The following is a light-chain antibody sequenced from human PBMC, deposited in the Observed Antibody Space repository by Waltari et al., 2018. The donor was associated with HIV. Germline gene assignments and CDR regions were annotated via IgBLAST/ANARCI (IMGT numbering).Light chain of an antibody. V-gene: IGLV3-25*03. CDR2: KDS. CDR3: QAADSSGTYKGNWV. Sequence: YDLTQPPSVSVSPGQTARINCSGHALPKQSADWSQQKPGQAPVLVIYKDSERPSGIPERFSGSSSGTTVTLTISGVQAEDEADYYCQAADSSGTYKGNWVFGGGTKLTVL. CDR1: ALPKQS. J-gene: IGLJ3*02.